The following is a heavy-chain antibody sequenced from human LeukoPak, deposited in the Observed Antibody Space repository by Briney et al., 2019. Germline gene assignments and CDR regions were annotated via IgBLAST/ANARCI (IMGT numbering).Heavy chain of an antibody. V-gene: IGHV1-2*02. J-gene: IGHJ4*02. CDR3: ARDQRYYYGSGPFFDY. CDR1: GYTFTGYY. D-gene: IGHD3-10*01. Sequence: ASVKVSCKASGYTFTGYYMHWVRQAPGQGLEWMGWINPNSGGTNYAQKFQGRVTMTTDTSTSTAYMELRSLRSDDTAVYYCARDQRYYYGSGPFFDYWGQGTLVTVSS. CDR2: INPNSGGT.